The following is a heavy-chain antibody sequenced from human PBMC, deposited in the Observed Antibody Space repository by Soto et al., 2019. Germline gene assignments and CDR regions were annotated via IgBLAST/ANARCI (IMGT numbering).Heavy chain of an antibody. Sequence: QVQLQQWGAGLLKPSETLSLTCAVYGGFVSSGSYYWSWIRQPPGKGLEWIGEMSHSGGTHFNPSLKSRVTISVDTSKNQFSLKMSSVTAADRGLYYCARVERGTATTVVDAFDIWGPGTMVTVSS. V-gene: IGHV4-34*01. D-gene: IGHD1-1*01. CDR2: MSHSGGT. J-gene: IGHJ3*02. CDR1: GGFVSSGSYY. CDR3: ARVERGTATTVVDAFDI.